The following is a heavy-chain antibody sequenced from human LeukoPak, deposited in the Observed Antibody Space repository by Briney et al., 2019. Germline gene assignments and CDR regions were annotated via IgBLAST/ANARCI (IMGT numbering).Heavy chain of an antibody. CDR2: ISSSGSTI. J-gene: IGHJ3*02. V-gene: IGHV3-11*01. D-gene: IGHD5-24*01. CDR1: GFTFSDYY. CDR3: ARGYEVEMASDAFDI. Sequence: GGSLRLSRAASGFTFSDYYMSWIRQAPGKGLEWVSYISSSGSTIYYADSVKGRFTISRGNAKNSLYLQMNSLRAEDTAVYYCARGYEVEMASDAFDIWGQGTMVTVSS.